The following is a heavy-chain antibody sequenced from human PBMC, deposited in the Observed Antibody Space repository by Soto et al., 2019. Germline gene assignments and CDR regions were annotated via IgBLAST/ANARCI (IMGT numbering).Heavy chain of an antibody. CDR1: GYTFTSYA. CDR2: INAGNGNT. J-gene: IGHJ3*02. V-gene: IGHV1-3*01. CDR3: ARDSPMGVAFDI. Sequence: VASVKVSCKASGYTFTSYAMHWVRQAPGQRLEWMGWINAGNGNTKYSQKFQGRVTITRDTSASTAYMELSSLRSEDTAVYYCARDSPMGVAFDIWGQGTMVTVSS. D-gene: IGHD3-10*01.